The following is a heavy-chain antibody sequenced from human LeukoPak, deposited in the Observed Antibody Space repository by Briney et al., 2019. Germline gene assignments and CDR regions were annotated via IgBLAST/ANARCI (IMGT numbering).Heavy chain of an antibody. CDR3: ARGLHSRSSGRRFDVFEI. CDR1: GYSISSGYY. CDR2: IYHSGRT. D-gene: IGHD6-6*01. Sequence: SETLSLTCTVSGYSISSGYYWGWIRQPPGKGLEWIGSIYHSGRTYYNPSLKSRVTISVDTSKNQFSLKLSSVTAADTAVYYCARGLHSRSSGRRFDVFEIWGQGTMVTVSS. J-gene: IGHJ3*02. V-gene: IGHV4-38-2*02.